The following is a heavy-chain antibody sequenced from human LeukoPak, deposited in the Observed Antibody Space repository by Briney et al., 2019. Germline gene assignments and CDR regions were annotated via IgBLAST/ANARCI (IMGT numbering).Heavy chain of an antibody. Sequence: GGSLRLSCAASGFTFSSYWMNWARQAPGKGLEWVASINHNGNVNYYVDSVKGRFTISRDNAKNSLYLQMSNLRAEDTAVYFCARGGVLDVWGQGATVTVSS. J-gene: IGHJ6*02. CDR2: INHNGNVN. D-gene: IGHD3-16*01. CDR3: ARGGVLDV. V-gene: IGHV3-7*03. CDR1: GFTFSSYW.